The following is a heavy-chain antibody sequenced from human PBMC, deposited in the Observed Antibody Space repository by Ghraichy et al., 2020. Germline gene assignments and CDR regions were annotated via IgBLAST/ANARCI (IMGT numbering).Heavy chain of an antibody. Sequence: ASVKVSCKSSDDSFSRYGFAWVRQAPRQGLEWMGWISAKNGHTKYAQKFQGRVTMTTDTSTRTVYMEMKSLRSDDTAVYFCARGGPLEAYGSSFDDWGQGTLVIVSS. J-gene: IGHJ4*02. V-gene: IGHV1-18*01. CDR2: ISAKNGHT. D-gene: IGHD3-10*01. CDR3: ARGGPLEAYGSSFDD. CDR1: DDSFSRYG.